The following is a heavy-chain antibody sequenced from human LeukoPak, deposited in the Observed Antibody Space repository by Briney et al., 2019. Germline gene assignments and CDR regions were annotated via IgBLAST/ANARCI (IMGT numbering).Heavy chain of an antibody. CDR3: TKGDDYGANTRLPKYNWFDP. CDR1: GFTFSSCA. J-gene: IGHJ5*02. Sequence: PGGSLRLSCAASGFTFSSCAMHWVRQAPGKGLEWVAFIRYDGNNKNYADSVKGRFTISRDNSRDTLYLQMNSLRAEDTAVYYCTKGDDYGANTRLPKYNWFDPWGQGTLVTVSS. V-gene: IGHV3-30*02. D-gene: IGHD4-23*01. CDR2: IRYDGNNK.